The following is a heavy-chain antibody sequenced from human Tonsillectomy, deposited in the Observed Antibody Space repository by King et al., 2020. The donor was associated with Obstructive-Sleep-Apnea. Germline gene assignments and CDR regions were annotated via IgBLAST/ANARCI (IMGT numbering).Heavy chain of an antibody. CDR1: GFTFSSYA. CDR3: ARDKVLSGRLDD. CDR2: ISYDGSNK. J-gene: IGHJ4*02. V-gene: IGHV3-30-3*01. D-gene: IGHD1-26*01. Sequence: VQLVESGGGVVQPGRSLRLSCAASGFTFSSYAMHWVRQAPGKGLEWVALISYDGSNKYYADSVKGRFTISRDNSKNTLYLQMNSLRAEDTAVYYCARDKVLSGRLDDWGQGTLVTVSS.